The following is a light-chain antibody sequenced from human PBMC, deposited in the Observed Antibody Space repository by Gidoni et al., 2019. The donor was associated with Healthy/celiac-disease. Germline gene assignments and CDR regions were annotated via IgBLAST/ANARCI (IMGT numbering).Light chain of an antibody. Sequence: EIVLTQSPATLSLSPGERATLSCRASQSVSSYLAWYQQKPGQAPRLLIYDASNRATGIPARFSGSGSGTDFTLTISSLEPEDFAVYYCQQRSNWRGTFGPXTKVDIK. CDR2: DAS. J-gene: IGKJ3*01. CDR1: QSVSSY. CDR3: QQRSNWRGT. V-gene: IGKV3-11*01.